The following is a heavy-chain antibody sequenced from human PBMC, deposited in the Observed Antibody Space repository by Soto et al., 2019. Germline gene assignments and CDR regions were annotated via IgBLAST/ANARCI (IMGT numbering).Heavy chain of an antibody. CDR1: GGSFSGYY. D-gene: IGHD6-19*01. CDR2: INHSGST. CDR3: ASIAVYYFDY. J-gene: IGHJ4*02. V-gene: IGHV4-34*01. Sequence: PSETLSLTCAVYGGSFSGYYWSWIRQPPGKGLEWIGEINHSGSTNYNPSLKSRVTISVDTSKNQFSLKLSSVTAADTAVYYCASIAVYYFDYWGQGTLVTVSS.